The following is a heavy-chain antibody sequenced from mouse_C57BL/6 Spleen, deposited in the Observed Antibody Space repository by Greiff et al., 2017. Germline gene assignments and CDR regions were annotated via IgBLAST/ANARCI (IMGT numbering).Heavy chain of an antibody. CDR3: ASQGSYGPYFDY. CDR2: IDPSDSYT. Sequence: QVQLQQPGAELVMPGASVKLSCKASGYTFTSYWMHWVKQRPGQGLEWIGEIDPSDSYTNYNQKFKGKSTLTVDKSSSTAYMQLSSLTSEDSAVYYCASQGSYGPYFDYWGQGTTLTVSS. V-gene: IGHV1-69*01. D-gene: IGHD1-2*01. CDR1: GYTFTSYW. J-gene: IGHJ2*01.